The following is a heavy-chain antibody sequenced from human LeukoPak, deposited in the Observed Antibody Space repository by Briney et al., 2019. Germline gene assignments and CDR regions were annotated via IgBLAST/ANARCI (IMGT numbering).Heavy chain of an antibody. CDR3: ARARYYYDSSGYPTTFDY. Sequence: SETLSLTCTVSGYSISSGYYWGWIRQPPGKGLEWTGSVYHSGSTYYNPSLKSRVTISVDTSKNQFSLKLSSVTAADTAVYYCARARYYYDSSGYPTTFDYWGQGTLVTVSS. D-gene: IGHD3-22*01. J-gene: IGHJ4*02. CDR2: VYHSGST. CDR1: GYSISSGYY. V-gene: IGHV4-38-2*02.